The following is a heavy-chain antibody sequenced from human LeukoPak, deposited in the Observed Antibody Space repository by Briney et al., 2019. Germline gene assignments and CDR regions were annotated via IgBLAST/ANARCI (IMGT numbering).Heavy chain of an antibody. J-gene: IGHJ4*02. D-gene: IGHD2-2*01. CDR1: GYTFTGYY. V-gene: IGHV1-2*02. CDR2: INPNSGGT. Sequence: ASVKVSCKASGYTFTGYYMHWVRQAPGQGLEWRGWINPNSGGTNYSQKFQGSVTMTRDTSISTAYMELSRLSSDDPAVYYCARAVFRPAAVDYWGQGTLVTVSS. CDR3: ARAVFRPAAVDY.